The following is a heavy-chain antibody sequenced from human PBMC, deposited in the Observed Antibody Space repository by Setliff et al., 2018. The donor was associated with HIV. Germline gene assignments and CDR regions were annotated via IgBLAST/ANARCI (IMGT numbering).Heavy chain of an antibody. V-gene: IGHV1-18*01. CDR1: GYTLSNHG. CDR3: ARMKTETAAYFYSYMDV. Sequence: ASVKVSCKASGYTLSNHGVTWVRQAPGQGLEWMGWISAYHINTKYAQEFQGRVTMSTDTSTNTAYMELRSLRSVDSAVYYCARMKTETAAYFYSYMDVWGKGTTVTVSS. J-gene: IGHJ6*03. D-gene: IGHD2-21*02. CDR2: ISAYHINT.